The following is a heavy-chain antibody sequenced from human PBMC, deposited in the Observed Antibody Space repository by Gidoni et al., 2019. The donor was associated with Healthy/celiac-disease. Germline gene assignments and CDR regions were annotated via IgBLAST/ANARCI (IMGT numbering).Heavy chain of an antibody. D-gene: IGHD1-26*01. J-gene: IGHJ1*01. CDR2: ISWNSGSI. CDR3: AKDPTPRGELLSPYFQH. CDR1: GFTFDDYA. V-gene: IGHV3-9*01. Sequence: EVQLVESGGGLVQPGRSLRLSCAASGFTFDDYAMHWVRQAPGKGLEWVSGISWNSGSIGYADSVKGRFTISRDNAKNSLYLQMNSLRAEDTALYYCAKDPTPRGELLSPYFQHWGQGTLVTVSS.